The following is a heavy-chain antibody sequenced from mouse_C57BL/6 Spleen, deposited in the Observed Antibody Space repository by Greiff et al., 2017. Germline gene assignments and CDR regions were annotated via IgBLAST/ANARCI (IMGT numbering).Heavy chain of an antibody. J-gene: IGHJ4*01. V-gene: IGHV6-6*01. CDR2: IRNKANNHAT. D-gene: IGHD2-2*01. CDR3: TRASYGYDGDYAMDY. Sequence: EVKVEESGGGLVQPGGSMKLSCAASGFTFSDAWMDWVRQSPEKGLEWVAEIRNKANNHATYYAESVKGRFTISRDDSKSSVYLQMNSLRAEDTGIYYCTRASYGYDGDYAMDYWGQGTSVTVSS. CDR1: GFTFSDAW.